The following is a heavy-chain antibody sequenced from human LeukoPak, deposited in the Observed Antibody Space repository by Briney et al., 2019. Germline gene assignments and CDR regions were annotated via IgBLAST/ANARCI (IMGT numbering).Heavy chain of an antibody. Sequence: GGSLRLSCAASGFTFTDYWMSWVRQAPGRGLEWVASIKQDGSDKHYVDSVKGRFTISRDNAKNSLYLQMNSLRAEDTAVYYCARDGALHYYGSGSPLDYWGQGTLVTVSS. D-gene: IGHD3-10*01. J-gene: IGHJ4*02. CDR2: IKQDGSDK. CDR1: GFTFTDYW. V-gene: IGHV3-7*01. CDR3: ARDGALHYYGSGSPLDY.